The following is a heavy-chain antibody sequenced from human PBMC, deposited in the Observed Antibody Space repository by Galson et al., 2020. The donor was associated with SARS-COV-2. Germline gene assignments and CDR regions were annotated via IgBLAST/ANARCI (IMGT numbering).Heavy chain of an antibody. CDR3: AKDRFTRTYYMDV. Sequence: GGSLRLSCAADGFRFDDYDMYWVRQAPGKGLEWVSLISWDGERSFYADSVKGRFTISRDNSKNSVYLQMNSLRGEDTALYYCAKDRFTRTYYMDVWGKGTTVIVSS. J-gene: IGHJ6*03. V-gene: IGHV3-43D*03. CDR2: ISWDGERS. D-gene: IGHD3-3*01. CDR1: GFRFDDYD.